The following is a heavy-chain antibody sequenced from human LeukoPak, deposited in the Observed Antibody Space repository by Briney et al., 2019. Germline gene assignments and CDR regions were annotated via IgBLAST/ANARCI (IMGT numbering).Heavy chain of an antibody. CDR3: IYDRLDAFDI. CDR1: GFTFSGSA. D-gene: IGHD3-22*01. Sequence: GGSLRLSCAASGFTFSGSAMHWVRQASGKGLGWVGRIRSKANSYATAYAASVKGRFTISRGDSKNTAYLQMNSLKTEDTAVYYCIYDRLDAFDIWGQGTMVTVSS. V-gene: IGHV3-73*01. CDR2: IRSKANSYAT. J-gene: IGHJ3*02.